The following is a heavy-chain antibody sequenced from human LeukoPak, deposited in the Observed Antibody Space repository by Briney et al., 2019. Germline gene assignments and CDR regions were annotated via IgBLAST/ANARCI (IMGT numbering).Heavy chain of an antibody. D-gene: IGHD2-2*01. V-gene: IGHV1-69*02. CDR2: IIPILGIA. CDR3: ARRKGYCSSTSCPHDAFDI. J-gene: IGHJ3*02. CDR1: GGTFSSHT. Sequence: SVKVSCKASGGTFSSHTISWVRQAPGQGLEWMGRIIPILGIANYAQKFQGRVTITADKSTSTAYMELSSLRSEDTAVYYCARRKGYCSSTSCPHDAFDIWGQGTMVTVSS.